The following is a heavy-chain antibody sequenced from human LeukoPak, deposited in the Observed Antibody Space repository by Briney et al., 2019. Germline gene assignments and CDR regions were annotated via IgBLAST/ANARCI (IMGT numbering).Heavy chain of an antibody. CDR3: ARLTGPTGGGEYYFDY. V-gene: IGHV3-53*01. J-gene: IGHJ4*02. CDR1: GFTVSTNY. D-gene: IGHD1-20*01. CDR2: IYSGGNT. Sequence: GGSLRLSCAVSGFTVSTNYMSWVRQAPGKGLEWVSVIYSGGNTYYADSVKGRFTISRDNSKNTLSLQMNSLRAEDTAVYYCARLTGPTGGGEYYFDYWGQGILVTVSS.